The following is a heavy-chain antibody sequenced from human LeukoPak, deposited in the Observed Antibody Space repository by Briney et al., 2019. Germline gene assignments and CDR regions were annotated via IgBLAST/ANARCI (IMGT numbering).Heavy chain of an antibody. Sequence: KPSETLSLTCAVYGGSFSGYFWSWIRQPPGKGLEWIGSIYYSGSTYYNPSLKSRVTISVDTSKNQFSLKLSSVTAADTAVYYCARHARPRNYDSSGYIWYFDLWGRGTLVTVSS. CDR3: ARHARPRNYDSSGYIWYFDL. CDR2: IYYSGST. V-gene: IGHV4-34*01. CDR1: GGSFSGYF. J-gene: IGHJ2*01. D-gene: IGHD3-22*01.